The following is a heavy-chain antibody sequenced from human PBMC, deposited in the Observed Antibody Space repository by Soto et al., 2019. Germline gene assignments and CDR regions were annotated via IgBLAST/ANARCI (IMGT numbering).Heavy chain of an antibody. Sequence: QVQLQESGPGLVKPSETLSLTCTVSGGSISSYYWSWIRQPPGKGLEWIGYIYYSGNTNYNPSLNSRVTIAIDTSKNQFSLKLTSVTAADTAVYYCARRGKYYDILSGYHLDYYGMDVWGQGTTVTVSS. V-gene: IGHV4-59*08. CDR2: IYYSGNT. J-gene: IGHJ6*02. D-gene: IGHD3-9*01. CDR1: GGSISSYY. CDR3: ARRGKYYDILSGYHLDYYGMDV.